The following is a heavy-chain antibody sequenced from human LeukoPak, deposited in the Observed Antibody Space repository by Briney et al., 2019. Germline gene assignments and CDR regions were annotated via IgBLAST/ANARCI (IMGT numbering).Heavy chain of an antibody. D-gene: IGHD5-24*01. Sequence: GGSLRLSCAASGFTFSSYTMTWVRQAPGKGLEWVSGISGSGGSTYYADSVKGRFTISRDNSKNMLFLQMNSLRAEDTAVYYCAKDRGSRDAWAFDLWGRGTLVTVSS. J-gene: IGHJ2*01. CDR3: AKDRGSRDAWAFDL. CDR2: ISGSGGST. V-gene: IGHV3-23*01. CDR1: GFTFSSYT.